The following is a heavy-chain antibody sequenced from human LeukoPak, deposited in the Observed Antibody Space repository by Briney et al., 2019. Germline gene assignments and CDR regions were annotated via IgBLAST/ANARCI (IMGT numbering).Heavy chain of an antibody. CDR1: GFTFSSYA. CDR2: TWYDGSNK. J-gene: IGHJ4*02. CDR3: ARGITARYYFDY. Sequence: PGGSLRLSCAASGFTFSSYAMSWVRQAPGKGLEWVAVTWYDGSNKYYADSVKGRFTISRDNSKNTLYLQMNSLRAEDTAVYYCARGITARYYFDYWGQGTLVTVSS. V-gene: IGHV3-33*08. D-gene: IGHD1-14*01.